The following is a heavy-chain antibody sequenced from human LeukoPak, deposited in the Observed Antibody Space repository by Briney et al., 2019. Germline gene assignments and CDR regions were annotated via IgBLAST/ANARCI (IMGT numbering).Heavy chain of an antibody. D-gene: IGHD5-24*01. Sequence: GGSLRLSCAASGFIVDDYAMYWVRQAPGKGLEWVSLISGDGGSTYYADSVKGRFTISRDNSKNSLFLQMNSLRTEDTALYYCAKGEMATIVSGAFDIWGQGTMVTVSS. CDR2: ISGDGGST. V-gene: IGHV3-43*02. CDR1: GFIVDDYA. J-gene: IGHJ3*02. CDR3: AKGEMATIVSGAFDI.